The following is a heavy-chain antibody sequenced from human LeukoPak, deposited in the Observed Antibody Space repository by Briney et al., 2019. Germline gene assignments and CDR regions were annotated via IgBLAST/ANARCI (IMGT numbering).Heavy chain of an antibody. CDR1: GGIFSSYA. CDR3: ARGGSFIRYFDWLLPYFDY. Sequence: WASVKVSCKASGGIFSSYAISWVRQAPGQGLEWMGGFIPIFGTANYAQKFQGRVTITADESTSTAYMELSSLRSEDTAVYYCARGGSFIRYFDWLLPYFDYWGQGTLVTVST. V-gene: IGHV1-69*13. CDR2: FIPIFGTA. D-gene: IGHD3-9*01. J-gene: IGHJ4*02.